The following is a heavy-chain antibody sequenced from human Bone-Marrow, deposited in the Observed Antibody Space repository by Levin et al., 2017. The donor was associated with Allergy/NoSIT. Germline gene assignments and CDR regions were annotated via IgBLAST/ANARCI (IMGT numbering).Heavy chain of an antibody. J-gene: IGHJ4*02. CDR2: IYPGDSDT. CDR3: ARHDTTRIAAAGTSSVDY. V-gene: IGHV5-51*01. Sequence: KSGESLKISCKGSGYSFTSYWIGWVRQMPGKGLEWMGIIYPGDSDTRYSPSFQGQVTISADKSISTAYLQWSSLKASDTAMYYCARHDTTRIAAAGTSSVDYWGQGTLVTVSS. D-gene: IGHD6-13*01. CDR1: GYSFTSYW.